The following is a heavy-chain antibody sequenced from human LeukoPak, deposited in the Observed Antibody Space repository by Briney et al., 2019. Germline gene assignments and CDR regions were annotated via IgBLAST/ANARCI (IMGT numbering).Heavy chain of an antibody. CDR3: AKDYYDSSGYFDN. CDR2: IWYDGSNK. J-gene: IGHJ4*02. D-gene: IGHD3-22*01. CDR1: GFTFSSYG. Sequence: QTGGSLRLSCAASGFTFSSYGMHWVRQAPGKGLEWVAVIWYDGSNKYYADSVKGRFTISRDNSKNTLYLQMNSLRAEDTAVYYCAKDYYDSSGYFDNWGQGTLVTVSS. V-gene: IGHV3-33*06.